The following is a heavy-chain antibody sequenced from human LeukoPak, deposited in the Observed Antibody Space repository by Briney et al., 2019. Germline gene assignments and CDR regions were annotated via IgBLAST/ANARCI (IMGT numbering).Heavy chain of an antibody. J-gene: IGHJ6*03. D-gene: IGHD6-25*01. CDR2: IIPIFGTA. Sequence: SVKVSCKASGGTFSSYAISWVRQAPGQGLEWMGGIIPIFGTANYAQKFQGRVTITTDESTSTAYMELSSLRSEDTAVYYCARGSSGVPPHYYYYMDVWGKGTTVTVSS. CDR3: ARGSSGVPPHYYYYMDV. CDR1: GGTFSSYA. V-gene: IGHV1-69*05.